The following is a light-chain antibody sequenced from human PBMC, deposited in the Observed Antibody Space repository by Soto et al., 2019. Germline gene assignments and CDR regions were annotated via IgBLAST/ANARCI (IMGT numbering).Light chain of an antibody. CDR1: RSNIGAGYD. CDR2: GNI. Sequence: QSVLTQPPSVSGAPGQRVTISCTGSRSNIGAGYDVHWHQQRPGIAPKLPIFGNINRPSGVTDRFSGSKSGTSASLAITGLQAEDEGDYYCQSYDSTLSARYVFGTGTKLTVL. J-gene: IGLJ1*01. CDR3: QSYDSTLSARYV. V-gene: IGLV1-40*01.